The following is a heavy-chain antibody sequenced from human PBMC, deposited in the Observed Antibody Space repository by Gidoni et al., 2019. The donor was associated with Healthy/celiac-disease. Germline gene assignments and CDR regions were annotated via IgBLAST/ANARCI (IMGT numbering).Heavy chain of an antibody. Sequence: EVQLLESGGGLVQPGGSLRLSCAASGFTFSSYAMSWVRQAPGKGLEWVSAISGSGGSTYYGDSVKGRFTISRDNYNNTLYLQMNSLRAEDTAVYYCAKSRKWGFSLAAAGTGFDYWGQGTLVTVSS. CDR2: ISGSGGST. J-gene: IGHJ4*02. D-gene: IGHD6-13*01. CDR3: AKSRKWGFSLAAAGTGFDY. V-gene: IGHV3-23*01. CDR1: GFTFSSYA.